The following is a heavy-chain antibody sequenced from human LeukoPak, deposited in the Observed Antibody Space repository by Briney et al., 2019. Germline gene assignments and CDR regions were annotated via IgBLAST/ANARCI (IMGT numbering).Heavy chain of an antibody. Sequence: SETLSLTCTVSGGSISSYYWSWIRQPPGKGLEWIGYIYYSGSTNYNPSLKSRVTISVDTSKNQFSLKLSSVTAADTAVYYCARLGAAAFSYYFDYWGQGTLVTASS. D-gene: IGHD2-2*01. V-gene: IGHV4-59*08. CDR2: IYYSGST. CDR1: GGSISSYY. CDR3: ARLGAAAFSYYFDY. J-gene: IGHJ4*02.